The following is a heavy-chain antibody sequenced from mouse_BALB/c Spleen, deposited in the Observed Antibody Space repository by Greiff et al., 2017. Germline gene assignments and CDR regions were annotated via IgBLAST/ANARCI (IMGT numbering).Heavy chain of an antibody. CDR2: INSNGGST. CDR3: ARVDYGSSQFFYYAMDY. J-gene: IGHJ4*01. V-gene: IGHV5-6-3*01. CDR1: GFTFSSYG. D-gene: IGHD1-1*01. Sequence: EVKLVESGGGLVQPGGSLKLSCAASGFTFSSYGMSWVRQTPDKRLELVATINSNGGSTYYPDSVKGRFTISRDNAKNTLYLQMSSLKSEDTAMYYCARVDYGSSQFFYYAMDYWGQGTSVTVSS.